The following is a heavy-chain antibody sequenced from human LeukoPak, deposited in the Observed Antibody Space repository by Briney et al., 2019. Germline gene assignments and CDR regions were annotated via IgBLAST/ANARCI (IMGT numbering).Heavy chain of an antibody. Sequence: GGSLRRSCAASGFTFSSYGMHWVRQAPGKGLEWVAFIRYDGSNKYYADSVKGRFTISRDNSKNTLYLQMNSLRAEDTAVYYCAKNPTPYSGYDFRVSYFDYWGQGTLVTVSS. CDR2: IRYDGSNK. V-gene: IGHV3-30*02. J-gene: IGHJ4*02. D-gene: IGHD5-12*01. CDR1: GFTFSSYG. CDR3: AKNPTPYSGYDFRVSYFDY.